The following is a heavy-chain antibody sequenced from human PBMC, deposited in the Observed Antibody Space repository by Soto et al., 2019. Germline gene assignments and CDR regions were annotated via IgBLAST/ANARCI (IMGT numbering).Heavy chain of an antibody. CDR1: AGSISTINYY. V-gene: IGHV4-31*03. CDR3: ARSAQWDGFDP. J-gene: IGHJ3*01. Sequence: PSETLSLTCTVSAGSISTINYYWSWIRQHPEKGLEWIGYISYSGSTFYHSSLKSRVTISLDTSKKQFSLTLTSVIAADTAVYYCARSAQWDGFDPWGQGTMVTVSS. CDR2: ISYSGST. D-gene: IGHD2-8*01.